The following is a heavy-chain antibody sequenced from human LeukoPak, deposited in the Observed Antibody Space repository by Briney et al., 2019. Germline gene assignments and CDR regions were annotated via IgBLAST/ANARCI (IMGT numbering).Heavy chain of an antibody. J-gene: IGHJ4*02. V-gene: IGHV1-3*01. CDR2: IIPGNGNT. D-gene: IGHD5-24*01. Sequence: ASVKVSCKASGYTFSTYAMHWVRQAPGQSLKWMGWIIPGNGNTKYSQSFQGRVTITTDTSASTAYMELSSLRSEDTAMYYCARDDGNTWLLDSWGQGTLVTVSS. CDR3: ARDDGNTWLLDS. CDR1: GYTFSTYA.